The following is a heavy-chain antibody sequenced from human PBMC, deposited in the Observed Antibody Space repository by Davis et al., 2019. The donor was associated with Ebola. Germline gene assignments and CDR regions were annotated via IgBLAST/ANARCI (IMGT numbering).Heavy chain of an antibody. V-gene: IGHV3-48*01. J-gene: IGHJ6*02. CDR2: ISSSSSTI. CDR1: GFTFSSYS. Sequence: GESLKISCAASGFTFSSYSMNWVRQAPGKGLEWVSYISSSSSTIYYADSVKGRSTISRDNSKNTLYLQMNSLRAEDTAVYYCTKAPGGYYYYGMDVWGQGTTVTVSS. D-gene: IGHD4-23*01. CDR3: TKAPGGYYYYGMDV.